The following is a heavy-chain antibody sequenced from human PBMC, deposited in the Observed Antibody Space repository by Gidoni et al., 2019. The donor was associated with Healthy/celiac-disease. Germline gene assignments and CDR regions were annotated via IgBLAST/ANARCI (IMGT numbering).Heavy chain of an antibody. CDR3: ARDSESGYYFSYFDY. Sequence: EVQLVESGGGLVKPGGSLRLSCAASGFPLRSYSMNWVRQAPGKGLGWVSVISSSSSYIYYADSVKGRFTISRDNAKNSLYLQMNSLRAEDTAVYYCARDSESGYYFSYFDYWGQVTLVTVSS. V-gene: IGHV3-21*01. CDR2: ISSSSSYI. D-gene: IGHD3-22*01. CDR1: GFPLRSYS. J-gene: IGHJ4*02.